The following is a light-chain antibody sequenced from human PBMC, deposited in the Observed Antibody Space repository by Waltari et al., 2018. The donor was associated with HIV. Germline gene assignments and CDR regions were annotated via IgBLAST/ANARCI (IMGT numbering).Light chain of an antibody. Sequence: DIVMTQSPDSLAVSLGERATFNCKSSQTLLYSSNNKNYLAWYQQKPGQPPRLLMYWASTRESGVPDRFSGSGSGTDFTLTISSLQAEDVAVYYCQQYYDTPRTFGQGTKVEIK. CDR3: QQYYDTPRT. CDR2: WAS. J-gene: IGKJ1*01. CDR1: QTLLYSSNNKNY. V-gene: IGKV4-1*01.